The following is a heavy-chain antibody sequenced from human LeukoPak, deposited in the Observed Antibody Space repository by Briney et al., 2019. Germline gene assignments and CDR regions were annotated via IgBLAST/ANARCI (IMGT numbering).Heavy chain of an antibody. CDR2: IIPIFGTA. CDR3: ARAGGYCGRISCPYYFDY. CDR1: GGTFNSHV. D-gene: IGHD2-15*01. J-gene: IGHJ4*02. Sequence: SVKVSCKASGGTFNSHVINWVRQAPGQGLEWMGGIIPIFGTANYKQKFQGRVTITADESTSTAYMELSSLRSEDTAVYYCARAGGYCGRISCPYYFDYWGQGSLVAVSS. V-gene: IGHV1-69*13.